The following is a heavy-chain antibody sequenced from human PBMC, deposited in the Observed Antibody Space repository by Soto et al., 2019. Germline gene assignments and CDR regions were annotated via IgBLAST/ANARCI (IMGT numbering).Heavy chain of an antibody. Sequence: GGSLRLSCVASGFSLANYPMNWVRQTPGKGLEWISYSSPRGDTIYYADSVEGRFTISRDNARNSLPLHMSSLRDEDSALYYCAKGPHTNVGWPYYFESWGQGVPVTVSS. CDR2: SSPRGDTI. CDR1: GFSLANYP. J-gene: IGHJ4*02. CDR3: AKGPHTNVGWPYYFES. D-gene: IGHD6-19*01. V-gene: IGHV3-48*02.